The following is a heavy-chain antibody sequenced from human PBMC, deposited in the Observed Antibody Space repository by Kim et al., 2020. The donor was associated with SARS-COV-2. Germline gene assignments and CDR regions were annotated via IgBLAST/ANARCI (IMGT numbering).Heavy chain of an antibody. CDR3: AREPKRESAFDI. Sequence: SETLSLTCTVSGGSISSYYWSWIRQPPGKGLEWIGYIYYSGSTNYNPSLKSRVTISVDTSKNQFSLKLSSVTAADTAVYYCAREPKRESAFDIWGQGTMVTVSS. V-gene: IGHV4-59*01. CDR2: IYYSGST. J-gene: IGHJ3*02. CDR1: GGSISSYY.